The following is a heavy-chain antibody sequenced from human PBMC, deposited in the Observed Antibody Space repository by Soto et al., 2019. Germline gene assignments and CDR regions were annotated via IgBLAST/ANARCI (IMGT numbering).Heavy chain of an antibody. CDR1: GFTFINYA. Sequence: EVQLLESGGGFVQPGGSLRLSCAGSGFTFINYAMKWVRQAPGKGLEWVTSISGGGDAAFFPDSVRGRFTISRDNSKNTVTLQMNSLGVDDTAVYYCARKILGSTSRPNYWYFDLWGRGTLVTVSS. CDR2: ISGGGDAA. CDR3: ARKILGSTSRPNYWYFDL. J-gene: IGHJ2*01. V-gene: IGHV3-23*01. D-gene: IGHD2-2*01.